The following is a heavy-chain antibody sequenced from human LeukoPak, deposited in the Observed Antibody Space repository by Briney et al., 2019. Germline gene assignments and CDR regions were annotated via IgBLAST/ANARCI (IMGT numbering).Heavy chain of an antibody. Sequence: PSETLSLTCTVSGGSISSGSYYWSWIRQPAGKGLEWIGRIYTSGSTNYNPSLKSRVTISVETSKNQFSLKLSSVTAADTAVYYCAREYYDFWSGKPTYFDYWGQGTLVTVSS. CDR1: GGSISSGSYY. CDR2: IYTSGST. CDR3: AREYYDFWSGKPTYFDY. D-gene: IGHD3-3*01. J-gene: IGHJ4*02. V-gene: IGHV4-61*02.